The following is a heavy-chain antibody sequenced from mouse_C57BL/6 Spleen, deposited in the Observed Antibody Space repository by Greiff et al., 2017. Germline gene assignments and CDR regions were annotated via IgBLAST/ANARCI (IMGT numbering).Heavy chain of an antibody. CDR2: IHPNSGST. J-gene: IGHJ2*01. CDR3: ARSDYGNYDFDY. D-gene: IGHD2-1*01. CDR1: GYTFTSYW. V-gene: IGHV1-64*01. Sequence: QVQLQQPGAELVKPGASVKLSCKASGYTFTSYWMHWVKQRPGQGLEWIGMIHPNSGSTNYNEKFKSKATLTVDKSSSTAYMQLSSLTSEDSAVYYCARSDYGNYDFDYWGQGTTLTVSS.